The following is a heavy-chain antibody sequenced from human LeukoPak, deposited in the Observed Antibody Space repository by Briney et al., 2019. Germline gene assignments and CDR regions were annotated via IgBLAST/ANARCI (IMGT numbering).Heavy chain of an antibody. CDR2: ISASGVST. CDR3: AKDLGFRGASGY. CDR1: GFTFSSYA. J-gene: IGHJ4*02. V-gene: IGHV3-23*01. D-gene: IGHD3-10*01. Sequence: GGSLRLSCAASGFTFSSYAMSWVRQAPGTGLEWVSTISASGVSTYFADSVKGRFTISRDNSKNTLYLQMNSLTAEDTAGYYCAKDLGFRGASGYWGQGNLVTVSS.